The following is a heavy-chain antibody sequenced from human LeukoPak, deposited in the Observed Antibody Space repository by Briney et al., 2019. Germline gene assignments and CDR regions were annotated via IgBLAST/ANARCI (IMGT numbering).Heavy chain of an antibody. CDR2: IWNDGSNK. CDR3: ARDRGYSYAHPLDY. J-gene: IGHJ4*02. Sequence: QPGGSLRLSCAASGFSFSSYRMHWVRQTPGKGLDWVALIWNDGSNKYYADSVTGRFTISRDNSKNTLYLQMNSLKADDTAVYYCARDRGYSYAHPLDYWGQGTLVTVSA. V-gene: IGHV3-33*01. D-gene: IGHD5-18*01. CDR1: GFSFSSYR.